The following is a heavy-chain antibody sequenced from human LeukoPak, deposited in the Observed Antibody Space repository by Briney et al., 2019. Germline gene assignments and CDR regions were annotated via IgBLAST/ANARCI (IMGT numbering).Heavy chain of an antibody. CDR1: GYTFTGYY. CDR3: ARDSGANWFDP. Sequence: ASVKVSCKASGYTFTGYYMHWVRQAPGQGLEWMGWIIPNTGGTNYAQKFQGRVTMTRDTSTSTAYMELNNLRSDDTAVYYCARDSGANWFDPWGQGTLVTVSS. D-gene: IGHD3-10*01. V-gene: IGHV1-2*02. J-gene: IGHJ5*02. CDR2: IIPNTGGT.